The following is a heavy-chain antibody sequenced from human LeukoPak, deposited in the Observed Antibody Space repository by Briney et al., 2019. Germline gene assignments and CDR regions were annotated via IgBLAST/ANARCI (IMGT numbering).Heavy chain of an antibody. J-gene: IGHJ4*02. Sequence: PSETLSLTCTVSGGSISSSSYYWGWIRQPRGKGLEWIGSIYYSGSTYYNPSLKSRVTISVDTSKNQFSLKLSSVTAADTAAYYCARHVRADSSGYYWLYFDYWGQGTLVTVSS. CDR1: GGSISSSSYY. CDR2: IYYSGST. D-gene: IGHD3-22*01. CDR3: ARHVRADSSGYYWLYFDY. V-gene: IGHV4-39*01.